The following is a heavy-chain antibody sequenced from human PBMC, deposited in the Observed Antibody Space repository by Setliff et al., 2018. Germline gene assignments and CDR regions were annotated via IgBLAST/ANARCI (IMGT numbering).Heavy chain of an antibody. D-gene: IGHD7-27*01. J-gene: IGHJ6*03. CDR3: ARVPTSDTYWGFSDYYHMDV. CDR2: MYTDGSST. CDR1: GFTFTSYW. Sequence: LRLSCAASGFTFTSYWMHWVRQAPGKGLVWVSRMYTDGSSTYYADSVKGRFTISRDNAKNTLYLQMNSLRAEDTAVYYCARVPTSDTYWGFSDYYHMDVWGKGTSVTVSS. V-gene: IGHV3-74*01.